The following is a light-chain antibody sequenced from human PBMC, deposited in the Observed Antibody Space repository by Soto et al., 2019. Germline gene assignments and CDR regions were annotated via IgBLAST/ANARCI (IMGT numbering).Light chain of an antibody. CDR1: QSVSGN. Sequence: EIVMTQSPATLSVSPGERATLSCRASQSVSGNLAWYQQKPGQAPSLLIYGASTRATGLPARISGSGSGTEFTLNISSLQSEYFAVYYCQQYNNWLITFGQGTRLEIK. CDR3: QQYNNWLIT. V-gene: IGKV3-15*01. J-gene: IGKJ5*01. CDR2: GAS.